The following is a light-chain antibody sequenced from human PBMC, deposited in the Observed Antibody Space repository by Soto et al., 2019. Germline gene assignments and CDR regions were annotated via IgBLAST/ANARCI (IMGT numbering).Light chain of an antibody. CDR3: SSSTKSSTRV. J-gene: IGLJ1*01. CDR1: SSDIGGYNY. Sequence: QSVLAQPASVSGSPGQSITISCTGTSSDIGGYNYVSWYQQHPGKAPKVMIYEVTYRPSGVSSRFSGSKSGNTASLTISGLQAEDQADYYCSSSTKSSTRVFGTGTKVTVL. V-gene: IGLV2-14*01. CDR2: EVT.